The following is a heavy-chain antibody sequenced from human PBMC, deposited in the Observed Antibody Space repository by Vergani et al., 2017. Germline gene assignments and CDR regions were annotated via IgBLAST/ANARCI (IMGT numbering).Heavy chain of an antibody. J-gene: IGHJ6*02. D-gene: IGHD3-10*01. Sequence: VQLLESGGGLVQPGGSLRLSCAASGFTFSSYAMSWVRQAPGKGLEWVAVISHDGSNKDYADSVKGRFTISRDNSKNTLYLQMNSLRPEDTAMYYCAGEYYGSGGYYYFDMDVWGQGTTVTVSS. CDR3: AGEYYGSGGYYYFDMDV. V-gene: IGHV3-30*03. CDR1: GFTFSSYA. CDR2: ISHDGSNK.